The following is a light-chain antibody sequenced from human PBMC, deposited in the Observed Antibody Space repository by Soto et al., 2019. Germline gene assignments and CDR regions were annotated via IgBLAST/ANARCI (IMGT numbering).Light chain of an antibody. CDR2: EVT. CDR1: SSDVGGYDY. V-gene: IGLV2-8*01. J-gene: IGLJ1*01. CDR3: SSYTGGNPSYV. Sequence: QSALTQPPSASGSPGQSVTTSCTGTSSDVGGYDYVSWYQQHPGKAPKLVIYEVTIRPSGVSDRFSGSKSGNTASLTVSGLQAEDGADYYCSSYTGGNPSYVFGTGTKVTVL.